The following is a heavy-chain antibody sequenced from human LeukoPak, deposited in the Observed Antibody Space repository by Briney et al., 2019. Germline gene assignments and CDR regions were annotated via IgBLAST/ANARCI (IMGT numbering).Heavy chain of an antibody. D-gene: IGHD1-26*01. CDR3: ARGSYRDAFDI. CDR1: GFTFSSYA. V-gene: IGHV3-66*01. Sequence: GGSLRLSCAASGFTFSSYAMSWVRQAPGKELEWVSVIYSGGSTYYADSVKGRFTISRDNSKNTLYLQMNSLRAEDTAVYYCARGSYRDAFDIWGQGTLVTVSS. CDR2: IYSGGST. J-gene: IGHJ3*02.